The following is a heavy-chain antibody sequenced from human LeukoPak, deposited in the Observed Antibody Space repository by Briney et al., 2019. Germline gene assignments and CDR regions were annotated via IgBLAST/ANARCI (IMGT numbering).Heavy chain of an antibody. Sequence: ASVKVSCKASGGTFSSYAISWVRQAHGQGLEWMGGIIPIFGTANYAQKFQGRVTITADESTSTAYMELSSLRSEDTAVYYCARVGYSSGWNRSWGQGTLVTVSS. D-gene: IGHD6-19*01. V-gene: IGHV1-69*13. CDR3: ARVGYSSGWNRS. J-gene: IGHJ4*02. CDR1: GGTFSSYA. CDR2: IIPIFGTA.